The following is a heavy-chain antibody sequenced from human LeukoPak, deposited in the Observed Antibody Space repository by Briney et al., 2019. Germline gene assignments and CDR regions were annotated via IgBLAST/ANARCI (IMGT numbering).Heavy chain of an antibody. Sequence: SETLSLTCTVSGGSISSYYWSWIRQPPGKGLEWIGYIYYSGSTNYNPPLKSRVTISVDTSKNQFSLRLSSVTAADTAVYYCARVGDTMVRGVISWFDYGGQGTLVTVSS. CDR3: ARVGDTMVRGVISWFDY. CDR1: GGSISSYY. V-gene: IGHV4-59*01. J-gene: IGHJ4*02. D-gene: IGHD3-10*01. CDR2: IYYSGST.